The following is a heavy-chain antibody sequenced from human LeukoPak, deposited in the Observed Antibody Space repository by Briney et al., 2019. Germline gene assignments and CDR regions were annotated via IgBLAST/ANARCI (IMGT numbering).Heavy chain of an antibody. Sequence: GGSLRLSCAASGFTFSSYAMSWVRQAPGKGLEWVSAISGSGGSTYYADSVKGRFTISRDNAKNSLYLQMNSLRAEDTAVYYCAGDLVRQGRFADWGQGTLVTVSS. V-gene: IGHV3-23*01. J-gene: IGHJ4*02. CDR1: GFTFSSYA. CDR3: AGDLVRQGRFAD. CDR2: ISGSGGST. D-gene: IGHD4-23*01.